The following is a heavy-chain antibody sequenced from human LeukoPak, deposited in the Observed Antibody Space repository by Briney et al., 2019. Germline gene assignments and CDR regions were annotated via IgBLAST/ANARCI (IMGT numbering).Heavy chain of an antibody. J-gene: IGHJ4*02. V-gene: IGHV3-21*01. CDR2: ISSSSSYI. CDR3: ARDPYGDYEVY. D-gene: IGHD4-17*01. Sequence: GGSLRLSCAASGFTFSSYEMNWVRQAPGKGLEWVSSISSSSSYIYYADSVKGRFTISRDNAKNSLYLQMNSLRAEDTAVYYCARDPYGDYEVYWGQGTLVTVSS. CDR1: GFTFSSYE.